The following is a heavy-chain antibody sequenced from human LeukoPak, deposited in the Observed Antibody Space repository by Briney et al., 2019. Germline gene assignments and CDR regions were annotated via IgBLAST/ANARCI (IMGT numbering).Heavy chain of an antibody. CDR1: GGSLSNYY. D-gene: IGHD3-10*01. Sequence: SETLCLTCTVSGGSLSNYYWSWIRQYPGQGLEWIGYIYYSGSTTYNPSLKSRVTISVDTSKNQFSLKLTSVTAADTAVYYCARAGGNRFDPWGQGILVTVSS. V-gene: IGHV4-59*01. J-gene: IGHJ5*02. CDR3: ARAGGNRFDP. CDR2: IYYSGST.